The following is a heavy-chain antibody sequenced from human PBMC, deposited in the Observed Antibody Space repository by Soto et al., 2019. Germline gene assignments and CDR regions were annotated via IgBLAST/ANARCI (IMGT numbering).Heavy chain of an antibody. D-gene: IGHD3-10*01. CDR1: GFTFSKAW. J-gene: IGHJ4*02. CDR2: IKSKTDAETI. CDR3: TTDSWSHYNPFFDY. V-gene: IGHV3-15*01. Sequence: EVQLVESGGGLVKPGGSLRLSCAASGFTFSKAWMSWVRQAPGKGLEWVGRIKSKTDAETIDYTAPVKGRFTISRDDSKNTLYLQMNSLKTEDTAVYYCTTDSWSHYNPFFDYWGQGILVTVSS.